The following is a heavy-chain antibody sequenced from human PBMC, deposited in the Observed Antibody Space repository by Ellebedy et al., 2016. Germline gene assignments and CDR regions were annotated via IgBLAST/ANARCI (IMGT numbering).Heavy chain of an antibody. D-gene: IGHD1-20*01. J-gene: IGHJ4*02. CDR3: ARGYWGGITGTTEDDY. Sequence: SETLSLXCTVSGGSVSSGSYYWSWIRQPPGKGLEWIGYIYYSGSTNYNPSLKSRVTISVDTSKNQFSLKLSSVTAADTAVYYCARGYWGGITGTTEDDYWGQGTLVTVSS. CDR1: GGSVSSGSYY. CDR2: IYYSGST. V-gene: IGHV4-61*01.